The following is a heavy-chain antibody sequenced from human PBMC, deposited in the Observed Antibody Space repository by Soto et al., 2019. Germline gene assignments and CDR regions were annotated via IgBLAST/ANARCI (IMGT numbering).Heavy chain of an antibody. V-gene: IGHV1-18*01. Sequence: GASVKVSCKASGYMFTSYGITWVRQAPGQGLEWMGWISGYNDNPKYAQKLQGRVTLTTDTSTSTAYMDLRSLKSDDTAVYYCATEVSVDRATTDYYYYYGMDVWGQGTTVTVSS. D-gene: IGHD1-1*01. CDR2: ISGYNDNP. J-gene: IGHJ6*02. CDR1: GYMFTSYG. CDR3: ATEVSVDRATTDYYYYYGMDV.